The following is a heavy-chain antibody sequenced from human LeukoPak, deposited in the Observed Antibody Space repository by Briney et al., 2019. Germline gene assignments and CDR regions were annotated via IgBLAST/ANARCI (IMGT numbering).Heavy chain of an antibody. CDR2: ISSSSSYI. D-gene: IGHD2-2*02. Sequence: GGSLRLSCAASGFTFSSYSMNWVRQAPGKGLEWVSSISSSSSYIYYADSVKGRFTISRDSAKNSLYLQMNSLRAEDTAVYYCAIQGPYCSSTSCYIEDAFDIWGQGTMVTVSS. V-gene: IGHV3-21*01. CDR3: AIQGPYCSSTSCYIEDAFDI. J-gene: IGHJ3*02. CDR1: GFTFSSYS.